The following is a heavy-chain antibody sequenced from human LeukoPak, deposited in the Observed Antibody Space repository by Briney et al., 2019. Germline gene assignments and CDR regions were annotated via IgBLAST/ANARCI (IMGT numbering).Heavy chain of an antibody. CDR2: IYHSGST. J-gene: IGHJ3*02. V-gene: IGHV4-30-2*02. CDR3: ARTIRDIVVVLAFDI. D-gene: IGHD2-21*01. CDR1: GGSISSGGYY. Sequence: SETLSLTCTVSGGSISSGGYYWSWIRQPPGKGLEWIGYIYHSGSTYYNPSLKSRVTISVDTSKNQFSLKLSSVTAADTAVYYCARTIRDIVVVLAFDIWGQGTMVTVSS.